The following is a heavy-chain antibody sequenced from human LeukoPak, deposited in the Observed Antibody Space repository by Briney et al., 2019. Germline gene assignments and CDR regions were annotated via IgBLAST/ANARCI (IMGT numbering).Heavy chain of an antibody. Sequence: SETLSLTCSVSGYSIDSPYYWAWIRQPPGQGLEWIGSSYHTGSTNYSPSLKSRATITVGTSKNQFSLRLNFVTAADTAVYYCAREPNLLRYFDLWGRGTLVTVSS. CDR1: GYSIDSPYY. CDR2: SYHTGST. J-gene: IGHJ2*01. V-gene: IGHV4-38-2*02. CDR3: AREPNLLRYFDL.